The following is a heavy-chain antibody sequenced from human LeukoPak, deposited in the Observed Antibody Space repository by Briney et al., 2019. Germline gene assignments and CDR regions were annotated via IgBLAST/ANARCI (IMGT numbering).Heavy chain of an antibody. CDR3: AREGGSRSWYWGPYYYYYMDV. Sequence: GGSVKVSCKASGYSFTSYDMSWVRQATGQGLEWMGYIKPNSGDTDYTQNVKGRVTMTRNTSISTLYMEVISLRYEDTAVYYCAREGGSRSWYWGPYYYYYMDVWGKGTTVTVS. CDR1: GYSFTSYD. V-gene: IGHV1-8*01. CDR2: IKPNSGDT. D-gene: IGHD6-13*01. J-gene: IGHJ6*03.